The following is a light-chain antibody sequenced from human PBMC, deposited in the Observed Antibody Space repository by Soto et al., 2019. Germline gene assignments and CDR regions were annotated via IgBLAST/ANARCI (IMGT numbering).Light chain of an antibody. CDR3: QQYNNWPLT. CDR1: QSVSSN. V-gene: IGKV3-15*01. CDR2: GAS. Sequence: IVMTQSPGTLSVAPWEIATLSCRSSQSVSSNLACYQQKPGQAPRLLIYGASTRATGVPARFSGSGSGTEFTLTISSLQSEDFAVYYCQQYNNWPLTFGQGTKVDI. J-gene: IGKJ1*01.